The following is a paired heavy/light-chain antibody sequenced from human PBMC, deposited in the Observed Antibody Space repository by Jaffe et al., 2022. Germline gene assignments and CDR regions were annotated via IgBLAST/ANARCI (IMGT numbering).Heavy chain of an antibody. D-gene: IGHD5-18*01. CDR2: INHSGST. J-gene: IGHJ4*02. Sequence: QVQLQQWGAGLLKPSETLSLTCAVYGGSFSGYYWSWIRQPPGKGLEWIGEINHSGSTNYNPSLKSRVTISVDTSKNQFSLKLSSVTAADTAVYYCARVLRRWIQLRDTDYFDYWGQGTLVTVSS. CDR3: ARVLRRWIQLRDTDYFDY. V-gene: IGHV4-34*01. CDR1: GGSFSGYY.
Light chain of an antibody. CDR3: NSRDSSGNPPRV. J-gene: IGLJ3*02. CDR2: GKN. V-gene: IGLV3-19*01. CDR1: SLRSYY. Sequence: SSELTQDPAVSVALGQTVRITCQGDSLRSYYASWYQQKPGQAPVLVIYGKNNRPSGIPDRFSGSSSGNTASLTITGAQAEDEADYYCNSRDSSGNPPRVFGGGTKLTVL.